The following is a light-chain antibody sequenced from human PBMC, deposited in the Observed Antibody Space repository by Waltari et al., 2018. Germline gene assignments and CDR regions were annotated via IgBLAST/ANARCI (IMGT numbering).Light chain of an antibody. CDR1: QNVGNN. J-gene: IGKJ1*01. Sequence: EIVMTQSPATLSVFPGERVTLSCRASQNVGNNLAWYQQKPGQAPRLLIYGGSTRATGIAARFSGSGSGTEFTLTISSLQSDDFAFYYCQQYNNWPPWTFGPGTKVEV. CDR2: GGS. V-gene: IGKV3-15*01. CDR3: QQYNNWPPWT.